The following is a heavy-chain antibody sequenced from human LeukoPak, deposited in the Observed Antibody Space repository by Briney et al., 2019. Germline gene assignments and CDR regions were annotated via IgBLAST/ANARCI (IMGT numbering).Heavy chain of an antibody. V-gene: IGHV4-59*08. D-gene: IGHD5-18*01. CDR1: GGSFSGYY. J-gene: IGHJ3*02. CDR2: IYYSGST. Sequence: PSETLSLTCAVYGGSFSGYYWSWIRQPPGKGLEWIGYIYYSGSTTYNPSLKRRVTISVDTSRNQFSLKLSSVTAADTAVYYCARQTGTAMAPDAFDIWGQGTMVTVSS. CDR3: ARQTGTAMAPDAFDI.